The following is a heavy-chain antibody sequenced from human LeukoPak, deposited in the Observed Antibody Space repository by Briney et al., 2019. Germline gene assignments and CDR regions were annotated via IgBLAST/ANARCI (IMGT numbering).Heavy chain of an antibody. Sequence: GGSLRLSCAASGFTFSNAWMSWVRQAPGKGLEWVGRIKSKTDGGTTDYAAPVKGRFTISRDDSKNTLYLQMNSLKTEDTAVYYCTRPKDYDFWSGSAWGQGTLVTVSS. CDR2: IKSKTDGGTT. CDR3: TRPKDYDFWSGSA. V-gene: IGHV3-15*01. D-gene: IGHD3-3*01. CDR1: GFTFSNAW. J-gene: IGHJ5*02.